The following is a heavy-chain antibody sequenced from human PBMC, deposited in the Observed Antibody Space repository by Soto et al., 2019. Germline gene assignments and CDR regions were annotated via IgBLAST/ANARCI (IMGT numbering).Heavy chain of an antibody. J-gene: IGHJ6*02. CDR2: IYYSGST. V-gene: IGHV4-39*01. CDR1: GDSISSRSYY. Sequence: SETLSLTCTVTGDSISSRSYYWGWIRQPPGKGLEWLGSIYYSGSTYNNPSLRSRVSMSIDTSKDQFSLKLKYVTVADTALYFCARQTNSAVTQAYFDVWGAGSLVT. D-gene: IGHD2-21*02. CDR3: ARQTNSAVTQAYFDV.